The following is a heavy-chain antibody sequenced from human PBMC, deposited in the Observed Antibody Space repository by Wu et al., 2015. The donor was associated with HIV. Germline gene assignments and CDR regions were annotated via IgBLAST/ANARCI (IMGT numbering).Heavy chain of an antibody. V-gene: IGHV1-2*02. CDR3: ARDGDIVVVPAAIHLDY. D-gene: IGHD2-2*02. Sequence: QVQLVQSGAEMKKPGASVKVSCKTSGYTFIGYYMHWVRQAPGQGLEWMGWINPNSGGTNYAQKFQGRVTMTRDTSISTAYMELSRLRSDDTAVYYCARDGDIVVVPAAIHLDYWGQGTLVTVSS. CDR1: GYTFIGYY. CDR2: INPNSGGT. J-gene: IGHJ4*02.